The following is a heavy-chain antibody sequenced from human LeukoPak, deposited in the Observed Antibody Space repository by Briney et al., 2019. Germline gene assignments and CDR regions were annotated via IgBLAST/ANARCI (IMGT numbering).Heavy chain of an antibody. CDR3: ARDSSSWIYYFYY. V-gene: IGHV1-3*01. CDR2: INAGNGNT. CDR1: GYTFTIYA. J-gene: IGHJ4*02. Sequence: ASVKVSCKASGYTFTIYAMHWVRQAPGQRGEWMGWINAGNGNTKYSQKLQGRVTITRDTSASTAYMELSSLRSEDTAVYYCARDSSSWIYYFYYCGQGTLVTVSS. D-gene: IGHD6-13*01.